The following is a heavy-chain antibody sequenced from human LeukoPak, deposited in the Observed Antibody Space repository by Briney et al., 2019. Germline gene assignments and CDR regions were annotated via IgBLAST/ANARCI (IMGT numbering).Heavy chain of an antibody. CDR2: ISPYIDNT. CDR3: ARDPFGKLPSIHYYYYMDV. D-gene: IGHD1-7*01. J-gene: IGHJ6*03. V-gene: IGHV1-18*01. Sequence: GASVKVSCKASGYTFNNYAITWVRQAPGQGLEWMGWISPYIDNTKYAQKFQGRVTVTTDTSTSTAYMELRSLRFDDTAVYYCARDPFGKLPSIHYYYYMDVWGKGTTVTVSS. CDR1: GYTFNNYA.